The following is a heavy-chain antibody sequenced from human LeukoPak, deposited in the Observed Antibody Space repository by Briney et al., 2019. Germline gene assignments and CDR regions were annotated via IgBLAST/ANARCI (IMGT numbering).Heavy chain of an antibody. CDR3: AKVKGVTIFGVVPGAFDI. Sequence: GGSLRLSCAASGFTFSSYAMSWVRQAPGEGLEWVSAISGSGGSTYYADSVKGRFTISRDNSKNTLYLQMNSLRAEDTAVYYCAKVKGVTIFGVVPGAFDIWGQGTMVTVSS. CDR1: GFTFSSYA. D-gene: IGHD3-3*01. V-gene: IGHV3-23*01. J-gene: IGHJ3*02. CDR2: ISGSGGST.